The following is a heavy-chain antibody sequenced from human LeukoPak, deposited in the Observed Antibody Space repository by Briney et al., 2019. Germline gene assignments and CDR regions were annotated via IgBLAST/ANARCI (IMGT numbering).Heavy chain of an antibody. D-gene: IGHD6-19*01. CDR2: TAADGGVK. Sequence: GGSLRLSCEASGITFSSHGMDWVRQAPGKGLEWVAVTAADGGVKHYADSVKGRFTLSRDNSKNTLYLQMNSLSVEDTAIYYCAREATWGQWYFDHWGQGTPVTVSS. CDR1: GITFSSHG. CDR3: AREATWGQWYFDH. V-gene: IGHV3-30*03. J-gene: IGHJ4*02.